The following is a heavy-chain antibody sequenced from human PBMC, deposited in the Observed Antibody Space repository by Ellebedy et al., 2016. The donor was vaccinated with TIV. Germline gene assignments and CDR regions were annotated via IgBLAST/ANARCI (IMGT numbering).Heavy chain of an antibody. V-gene: IGHV1-2*02. CDR2: INPNSGGT. Sequence: ASVKVSCXASGYTFTNYGVTWVRQAPGQGLEWMGWINPNSGGTNHAQKFQDRVTMTKDASIITAYMELSRLKSDDTAVYYCARDRGLTGDDVFDYWGQGTLVTVSS. D-gene: IGHD7-27*01. CDR3: ARDRGLTGDDVFDY. CDR1: GYTFTNYG. J-gene: IGHJ4*02.